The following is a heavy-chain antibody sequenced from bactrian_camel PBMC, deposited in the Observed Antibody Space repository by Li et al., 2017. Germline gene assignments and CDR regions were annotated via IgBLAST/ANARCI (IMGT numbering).Heavy chain of an antibody. CDR1: GYSYSSYC. Sequence: QLVESGGGSVQAGGSLRLSCKASGYSYSSYCMGWFRQAPGQEREGVAAIDTGDGSTYYLNSVEGRFTISHDNVKNTLYLQMNSLKPEDTAIYYCAAAAGLFGGTCLDVRSVDYWGQGTQVTVS. V-gene: IGHV3S28*01. CDR3: AAAAGLFGGTCLDVRSVDY. CDR2: IDTGDGST. D-gene: IGHD7*01. J-gene: IGHJ4*01.